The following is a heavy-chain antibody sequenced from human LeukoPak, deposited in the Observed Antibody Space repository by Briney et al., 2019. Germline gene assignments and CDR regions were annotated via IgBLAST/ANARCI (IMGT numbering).Heavy chain of an antibody. J-gene: IGHJ5*02. CDR1: GFTFSSYS. D-gene: IGHD3-9*01. V-gene: IGHV3-21*01. CDR3: VRGYYDIQNWFDP. Sequence: PGGSLRLSCAASGFTFSSYSMNWVRQAPGKGLEWVSSISSSSSYIYYADSVKGRFTISRDNAKNSLYLQMNSLRAEDTAVYYCVRGYYDIQNWFDPWGQGTLSPSPQ. CDR2: ISSSSSYI.